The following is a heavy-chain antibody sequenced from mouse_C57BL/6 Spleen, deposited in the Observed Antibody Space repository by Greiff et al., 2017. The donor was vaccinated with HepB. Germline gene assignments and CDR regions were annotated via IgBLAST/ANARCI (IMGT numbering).Heavy chain of an antibody. V-gene: IGHV1-15*01. CDR3: TRDYYGSSYGSPCFAY. J-gene: IGHJ3*01. CDR1: GYTFTDYE. CDR2: IDPETGGT. Sequence: QVQLQQSGAELVRPGASVTLSCKASGYTFTDYEMHWVKQTPVHGLEWIGAIDPETGGTAYNQKFKGKAILTADKSSSTAYMELRSLTSEDSAVYYCTRDYYGSSYGSPCFAYWGQGTLVTVSA. D-gene: IGHD1-1*01.